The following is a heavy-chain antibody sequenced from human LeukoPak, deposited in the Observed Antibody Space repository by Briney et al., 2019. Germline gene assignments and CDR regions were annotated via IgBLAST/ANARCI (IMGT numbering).Heavy chain of an antibody. Sequence: SRGALRVSCAASGFTFSSDSMNWGRQAPRERLGWVSYISSSSSSYRYYADSVKGRFTISRDNAKNSLYLQMNSLRAEDTAVYYCARDRCSGGSSPPILDYYYGMDVWGQGTTVTVSS. CDR2: ISSSSSSYR. V-gene: IGHV3-21*01. CDR3: ARDRCSGGSSPPILDYYYGMDV. CDR1: GFTFSSDS. J-gene: IGHJ6*02. D-gene: IGHD2-15*01.